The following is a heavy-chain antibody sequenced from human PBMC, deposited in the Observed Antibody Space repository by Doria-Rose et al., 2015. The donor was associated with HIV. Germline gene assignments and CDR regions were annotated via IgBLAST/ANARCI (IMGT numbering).Heavy chain of an antibody. D-gene: IGHD6-13*01. CDR3: ARIKSSRWYHKYYFDF. CDR1: GVSLSSPGMG. V-gene: IGHV2-26*01. J-gene: IGHJ4*02. Sequence: QVQLVQSGPVLVKPTETLTLTCTASGVSLSSPGMGVSWIRQPPGKALEWLANIFSDDERSYKTSLESRLTISRVTSKSQVVLTMTDMDPVDTATYYCARIKSSRWYHKYYFDFWGQGTLVIVSA. CDR2: IFSDDER.